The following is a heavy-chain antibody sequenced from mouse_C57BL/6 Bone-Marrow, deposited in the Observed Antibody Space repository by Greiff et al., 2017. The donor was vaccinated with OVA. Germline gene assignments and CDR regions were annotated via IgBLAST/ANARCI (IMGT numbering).Heavy chain of an antibody. Sequence: EVQRVESGGGLVKPGGSLKLSCAASGFTFSSYAMSWVRQTPEKRLEWVATISDGGSYTYYPDNVKGRFTISRDNAKNNLYLQMSHLKSEDTAMYYCARNLLYYGSSYGYFDVWGTGTTVTVSS. CDR2: ISDGGSYT. CDR3: ARNLLYYGSSYGYFDV. J-gene: IGHJ1*03. D-gene: IGHD1-1*01. CDR1: GFTFSSYA. V-gene: IGHV5-4*01.